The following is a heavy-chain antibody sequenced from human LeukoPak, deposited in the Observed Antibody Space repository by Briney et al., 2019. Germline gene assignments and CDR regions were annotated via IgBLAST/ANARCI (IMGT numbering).Heavy chain of an antibody. CDR1: GDSIGMHY. J-gene: IGHJ6*03. V-gene: IGHV4-59*11. CDR3: ARGRVSSSSWSSTYYYYFYMDV. Sequence: SETLTLTCSVSGDSIGMHYWSWIRQPPGKGLEWIGYIDHTGSTNYNPSLNSRVTISRDTSKNHFSLELSSVTAADTAVYFCARGRVSSSSWSSTYYYYFYMDVWGKGTTVTVSS. D-gene: IGHD6-13*01. CDR2: IDHTGST.